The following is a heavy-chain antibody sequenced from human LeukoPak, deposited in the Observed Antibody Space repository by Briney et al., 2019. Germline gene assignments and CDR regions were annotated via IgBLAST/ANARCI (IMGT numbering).Heavy chain of an antibody. CDR3: ASALYYYDSSGHSLGY. CDR1: GGTFSSYA. D-gene: IGHD3-22*01. J-gene: IGHJ4*02. Sequence: SVKVSCKASGGTFSSYAISWVRQAPGQGLEWMGRIIPILGIANYAQKFQGRVTITADKSTSTAYMELSSLRSEDTAVYYCASALYYYDSSGHSLGYWGQGTLVTVSS. V-gene: IGHV1-69*04. CDR2: IIPILGIA.